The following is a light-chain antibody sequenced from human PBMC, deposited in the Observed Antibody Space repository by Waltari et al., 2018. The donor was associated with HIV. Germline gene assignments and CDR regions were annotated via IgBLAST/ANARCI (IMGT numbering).Light chain of an antibody. Sequence: SALTQPASVSGSPGQSITISCLGASSDIGSFDYVSWYQQHPDKAPKLILYDVTYRPSGVSGRFSGSRSGSMASLTISGLQPEDEADYFCFSYSDSGTILFGGGTRVTVL. CDR3: FSYSDSGTIL. V-gene: IGLV2-14*03. CDR2: DVT. J-gene: IGLJ2*01. CDR1: SSDIGSFDY.